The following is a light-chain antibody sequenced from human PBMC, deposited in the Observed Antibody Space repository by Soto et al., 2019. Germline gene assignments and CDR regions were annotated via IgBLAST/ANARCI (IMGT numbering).Light chain of an antibody. CDR1: SSDVGGYKF. J-gene: IGLJ2*01. V-gene: IGLV2-8*01. CDR3: SSYAGNNNVV. Sequence: QSALTQPPSASGSPGQSATISCTGTSSDVGGYKFVSWYQQHPGKAPKLLIFEVSRRPSGVPDRFSGSKSGNTASLTVSGLQAEDEADYYCSSYAGNNNVVFGGGTKVTVL. CDR2: EVS.